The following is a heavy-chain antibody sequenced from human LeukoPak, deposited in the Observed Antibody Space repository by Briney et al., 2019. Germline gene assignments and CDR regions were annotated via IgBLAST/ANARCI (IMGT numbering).Heavy chain of an antibody. CDR2: INPNSGGT. V-gene: IGHV1-2*02. CDR1: GYTFTGYY. CDR3: ARVGVPRTIAARLDY. D-gene: IGHD6-6*01. Sequence: ASVEVSCKASGYTFTGYYMHWVRQAPGQGLEWMGWINPNSGGTNYAQKFQGRVTMTRDTSISTAYMELSRLRSDDTAVYYCARVGVPRTIAARLDYWGQGTLVTVSS. J-gene: IGHJ4*02.